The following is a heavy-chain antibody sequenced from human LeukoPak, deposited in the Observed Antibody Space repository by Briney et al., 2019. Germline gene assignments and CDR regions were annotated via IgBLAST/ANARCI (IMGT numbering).Heavy chain of an antibody. CDR3: AKDSGSYSSYFDY. J-gene: IGHJ4*02. CDR2: ISWNSGDI. D-gene: IGHD1-26*01. CDR1: GFTFDDYA. Sequence: GGSLRLSRAASGFTFDDYAMHWVRQAPGKGLEWVSGISWNSGDIGYADSVKGRFTISRDNAKNSLYLQMNSLRAEDTALYYCAKDSGSYSSYFDYWGQGTLVTVSS. V-gene: IGHV3-9*01.